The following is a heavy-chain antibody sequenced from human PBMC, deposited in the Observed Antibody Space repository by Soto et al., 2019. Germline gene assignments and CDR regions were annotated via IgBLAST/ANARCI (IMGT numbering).Heavy chain of an antibody. CDR1: GYTFTSYG. J-gene: IGHJ4*02. D-gene: IGHD2-15*01. CDR3: ARTIVVVTATLVDC. V-gene: IGHV1-18*01. Sequence: GASVKVSCKASGYTFTSYGISWVRQAPGQGLEWMGWISAYNGNTNYAQKLQGRVTMTTDTSTSIAYMELRSLRSDDTAVYYCARTIVVVTATLVDCWGQGTLVTVSS. CDR2: ISAYNGNT.